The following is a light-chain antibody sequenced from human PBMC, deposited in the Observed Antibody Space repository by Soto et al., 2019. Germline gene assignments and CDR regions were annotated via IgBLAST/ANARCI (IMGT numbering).Light chain of an antibody. V-gene: IGLV2-8*01. J-gene: IGLJ2*01. CDR2: EVS. CDR1: SSDVGGYNY. CDR3: SSYAGSNIVV. Sequence: QSALTQPPSASGSPGQSVTISCTGTSSDVGGYNYVSWYQQHPGKAPKLMIYEVSKRPSGVPDRFSGSKSGNTASLTVSGLEDEDEADYYCSSYAGSNIVVLGGGTKLTVL.